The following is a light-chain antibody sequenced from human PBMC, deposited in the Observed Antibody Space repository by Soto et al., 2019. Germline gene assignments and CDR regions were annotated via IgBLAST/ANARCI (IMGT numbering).Light chain of an antibody. CDR2: GVS. CDR1: QSVSSTS. CDR3: HLYGTSPTAA. Sequence: EIVLTQAPGTLSLAPGEGATLSGSVSQSVSSTSLAWYQHKPGQAPRLLLFGVSPRLPGIPDRFSGSGSGSDSTLTSSRLEPEDFAVYYCHLYGTSPTAAFGGGTKVEIK. J-gene: IGKJ4*01. V-gene: IGKV3-20*01.